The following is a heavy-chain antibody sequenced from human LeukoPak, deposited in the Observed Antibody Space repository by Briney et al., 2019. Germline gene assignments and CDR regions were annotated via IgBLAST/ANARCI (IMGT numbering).Heavy chain of an antibody. CDR1: GFTFSSYA. CDR2: ISGSGGST. J-gene: IGHJ6*04. CDR3: AKGRGDYDAGGDYYYYYGMDV. D-gene: IGHD4-17*01. V-gene: IGHV3-23*01. Sequence: GGSLRLSCAASGFTFSSYAMSWVRQAPGKGLEWVSAISGSGGSTYYADSVKGRFTISRDNSKNTLYLQMNSLRAEDTAVYYCAKGRGDYDAGGDYYYYYGMDVWGKGTTVTVSS.